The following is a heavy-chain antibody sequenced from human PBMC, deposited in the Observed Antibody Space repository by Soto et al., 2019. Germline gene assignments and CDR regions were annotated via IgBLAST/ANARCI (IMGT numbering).Heavy chain of an antibody. J-gene: IGHJ4*02. CDR3: ARVKTTTLNSQGYSSGLYFDY. D-gene: IGHD2-15*01. CDR1: GYAFTSYG. V-gene: IGHV1-18*04. Sequence: VKVSCQGFGYAFTSYGMRWARQAPGQGLGWMGCISAYNGNTNYAQKLQGRVTMTTDTSTSTAYMEPRSLRSDDTAVYYCARVKTTTLNSQGYSSGLYFDYWAQGTLLTISS. CDR2: ISAYNGNT.